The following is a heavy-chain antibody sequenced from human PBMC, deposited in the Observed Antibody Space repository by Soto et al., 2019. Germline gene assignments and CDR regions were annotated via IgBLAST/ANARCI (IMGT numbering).Heavy chain of an antibody. CDR2: ISSSGTYI. V-gene: IGHV3-21*01. CDR3: ARDRARTTNAFDI. J-gene: IGHJ3*02. Sequence: EVQLVESGGGLVKPGGSLRLSCAASGFTFTTYSLTWVRQAPGKGLEWVSSISSSGTYIFYADSVKGRFTISRDNAKNSLYLQRNSLRAEDTAVYFCARDRARTTNAFDIWGQGTMVTVSS. CDR1: GFTFTTYS. D-gene: IGHD3-10*01.